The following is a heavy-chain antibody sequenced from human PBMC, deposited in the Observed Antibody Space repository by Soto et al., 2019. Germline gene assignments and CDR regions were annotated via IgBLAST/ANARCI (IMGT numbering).Heavy chain of an antibody. CDR2: IYPGDSDT. CDR3: AGQNWNDVPYYYYMDV. Sequence: GESLKISCKGSGYSFTSYWIGWVRQMPGKGLEWMGIIYPGDSDTRYSPSFQGQVTISADKSISTAYLQWSSLKASDTAMYYCAGQNWNDVPYYYYMDVWGKGTTVTVSS. J-gene: IGHJ6*03. D-gene: IGHD1-1*01. V-gene: IGHV5-51*01. CDR1: GYSFTSYW.